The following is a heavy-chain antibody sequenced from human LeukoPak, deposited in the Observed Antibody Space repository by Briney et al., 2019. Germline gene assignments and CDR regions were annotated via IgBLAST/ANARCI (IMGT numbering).Heavy chain of an antibody. Sequence: GGSLRLSCAASGFTFSSYAMSWARQAPGKGLEWVSSTSRGAEYIYYADSVKGRFSTSRDNAKNCLYLQMNSLRVEDTAVYYCARGHSGSYQRSDAFDIWGQGTVVTVSS. D-gene: IGHD1-26*01. CDR1: GFTFSSYA. CDR2: TSRGAEYI. V-gene: IGHV3-21*01. J-gene: IGHJ3*02. CDR3: ARGHSGSYQRSDAFDI.